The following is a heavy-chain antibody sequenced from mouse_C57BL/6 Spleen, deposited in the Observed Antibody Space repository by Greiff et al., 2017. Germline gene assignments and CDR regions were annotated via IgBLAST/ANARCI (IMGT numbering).Heavy chain of an antibody. Sequence: QVQLQQSGAELVRPGASVKLSCKASGYTFTDYYINWVKQRPGQGLAWIARIYPGSGNTYYNEKFKGKATLTAEKSSSTAYMQLSSLTSEDSAVYFCARGANWDEGNYFDYGGQGTTLTVSS. D-gene: IGHD4-1*01. CDR2: IYPGSGNT. V-gene: IGHV1-76*01. CDR1: GYTFTDYY. J-gene: IGHJ2*01. CDR3: ARGANWDEGNYFDY.